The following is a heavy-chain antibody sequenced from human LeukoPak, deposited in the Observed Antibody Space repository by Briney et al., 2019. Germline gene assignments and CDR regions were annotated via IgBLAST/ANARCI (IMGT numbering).Heavy chain of an antibody. CDR1: GGSISSNGYY. Sequence: PSETLSLTCSVSGGSISSNGYYWGWIRQPPGKGLEWIGSTYYSGSTFDNPSLKSRVTISVDKSRNQFSLKLSSVTAADTAVYYCASNQWPSWYFDLWGRGTLVTVSA. CDR3: ASNQWPSWYFDL. J-gene: IGHJ2*01. CDR2: TYYSGST. D-gene: IGHD6-19*01. V-gene: IGHV4-39*07.